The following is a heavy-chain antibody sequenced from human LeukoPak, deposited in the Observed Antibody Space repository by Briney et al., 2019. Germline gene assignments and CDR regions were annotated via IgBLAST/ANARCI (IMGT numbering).Heavy chain of an antibody. D-gene: IGHD3-9*01. Sequence: GGSPRLSCAASGFTFSDQYMDWVRQAPGKGLEWVGRTRNKANSYTTEYAASVKGRFTISRDDSKNSLYLQMNSLKTEDTAVYYCAKDRESVRYFDWLPPLHWGQGMLVTVSS. CDR3: AKDRESVRYFDWLPPLH. J-gene: IGHJ4*02. V-gene: IGHV3-72*01. CDR2: TRNKANSYTT. CDR1: GFTFSDQY.